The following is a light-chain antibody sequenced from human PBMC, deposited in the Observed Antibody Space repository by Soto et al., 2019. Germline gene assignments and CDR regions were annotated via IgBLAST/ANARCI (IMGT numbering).Light chain of an antibody. V-gene: IGKV1-9*01. CDR1: QGISSY. CDR3: QQLNSYPVYT. Sequence: DIQLTQSPSFLSASVGDRVTITCRASQGISSYLAWYQQKPGKAPKLLIYAASTLQSGVPSRFSGSGSGTEFTLTISSLQPEEFATYYCQQLNSYPVYTFGQGTKLEIK. J-gene: IGKJ2*01. CDR2: AAS.